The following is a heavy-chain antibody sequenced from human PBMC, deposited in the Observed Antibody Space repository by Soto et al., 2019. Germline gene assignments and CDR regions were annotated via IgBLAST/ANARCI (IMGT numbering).Heavy chain of an antibody. J-gene: IGHJ4*02. CDR1: GFTFSSYA. Sequence: GGSLRLSCAASGFTFSSYAMHWVRQAPGKGLEWVAVISYDGSNKYYADSVKGRFTISRDNSKNTLYLQMNSLRAEDTAVYYCARDGYSSSWYFWGYFDYWGQGTLVTVSS. CDR2: ISYDGSNK. D-gene: IGHD6-13*01. CDR3: ARDGYSSSWYFWGYFDY. V-gene: IGHV3-30-3*01.